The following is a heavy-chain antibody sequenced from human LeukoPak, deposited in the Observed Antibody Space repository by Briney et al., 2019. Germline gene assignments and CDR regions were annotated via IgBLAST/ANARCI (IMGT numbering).Heavy chain of an antibody. J-gene: IGHJ6*03. Sequence: SETLSLTCTVSGGSIDTYYWSWVRQSPGTGLEWIGYIYVTGTRYNPYLQSRVTIPVDRSRNQFFLKMTSVTAADTAVYYCARHIGGGIEDMDVWGRGTKVTVSS. CDR2: IYVTGT. CDR3: ARHIGGGIEDMDV. D-gene: IGHD3-16*02. CDR1: GGSIDTYY. V-gene: IGHV4-59*08.